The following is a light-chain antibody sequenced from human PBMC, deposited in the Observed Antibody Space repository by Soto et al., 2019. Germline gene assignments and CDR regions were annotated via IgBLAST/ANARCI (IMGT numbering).Light chain of an antibody. CDR3: SSYRSISTRV. V-gene: IGLV2-14*01. CDR1: STNVGSYNY. J-gene: IGLJ3*02. CDR2: GDS. Sequence: QSALTQPPSVSGSPGQSITISCTGTSTNVGSYNYVYWYQQHPGKAPKLMIYGDSNRPSGVSNRFSGSKSGNTASLTISGLHDEDAANYCRSSYRSISTRVFGGGTQLTVL.